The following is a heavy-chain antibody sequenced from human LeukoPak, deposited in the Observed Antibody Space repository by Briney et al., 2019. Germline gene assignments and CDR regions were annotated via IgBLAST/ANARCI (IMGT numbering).Heavy chain of an antibody. CDR3: ARAMLVGATTFDY. J-gene: IGHJ4*02. Sequence: GGSLRLSCAASGFTFSSYAMSWVRQAPGKGLEWVSYISGSGSNIYYADYVKGRFTISRDNAKNSLYLQMNSLRAEDTAVYHCARAMLVGATTFDYWGQGTLVTVSS. D-gene: IGHD1-26*01. CDR1: GFTFSSYA. V-gene: IGHV3-48*03. CDR2: ISGSGSNI.